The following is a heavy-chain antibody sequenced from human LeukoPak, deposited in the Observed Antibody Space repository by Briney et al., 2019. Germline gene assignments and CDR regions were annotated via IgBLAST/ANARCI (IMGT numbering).Heavy chain of an antibody. CDR3: ARIVGSSYKFDY. CDR1: GYTFTGYY. CDR2: INPNSGGT. V-gene: IGHV1-2*02. Sequence: ASVKVSCKASGYTFTGYYMHWVRQAPGQGLEWMGWINPNSGGTTYAQKFQGRVTMTRDTSISTAYMELSRLRSDDTAVYYCARIVGSSYKFDYWGQGTPVTVSS. J-gene: IGHJ4*02. D-gene: IGHD2-15*01.